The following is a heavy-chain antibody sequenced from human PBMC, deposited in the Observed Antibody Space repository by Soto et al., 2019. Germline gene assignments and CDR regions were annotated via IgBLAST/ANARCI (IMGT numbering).Heavy chain of an antibody. CDR2: IYYSGST. V-gene: IGHV4-59*01. CDR3: ARGAAPRDSSGYCSFDY. CDR1: GGSISSYY. D-gene: IGHD3-22*01. Sequence: PSETLSLTCTVSGGSISSYYWSWIRQPPGKGLEWIGYIYYSGSTNYNPSLKSRVTISVDTSKNQFSLKLSSVTAADTAVYYCARGAAPRDSSGYCSFDYWGQGTLVTVSS. J-gene: IGHJ4*02.